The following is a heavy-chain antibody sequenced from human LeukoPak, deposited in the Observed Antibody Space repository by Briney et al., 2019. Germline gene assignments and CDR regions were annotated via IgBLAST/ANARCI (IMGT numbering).Heavy chain of an antibody. CDR3: AKDGDRIAVAGLDY. CDR1: GFTFSSYA. V-gene: IGHV3-23*01. CDR2: ISGSGGST. Sequence: GGSLRLSCAASGFTFSSYAMSWVRQAPGKGLEWVSAISGSGGSTYYADSVKGRFTISRDNSKNTLYQQMNSLRAEDTAVYYCAKDGDRIAVAGLDYWGQGTLVTVSS. J-gene: IGHJ4*02. D-gene: IGHD6-19*01.